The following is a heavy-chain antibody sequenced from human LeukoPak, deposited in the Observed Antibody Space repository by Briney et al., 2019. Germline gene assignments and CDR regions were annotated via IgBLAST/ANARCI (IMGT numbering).Heavy chain of an antibody. CDR1: GFTFSSYA. V-gene: IGHV3-30-3*01. Sequence: GGSLRLSCAASGFTFSSYAMHWVRQAPGKGLEWVAVISYDGSNKYYADSVKGRFTISRDNSKNTLYLQMNSLRAEDTAVYYCARDLWWVLLMDYWGQGTLVTVSS. CDR3: ARDLWWVLLMDY. CDR2: ISYDGSNK. J-gene: IGHJ4*02. D-gene: IGHD1-26*01.